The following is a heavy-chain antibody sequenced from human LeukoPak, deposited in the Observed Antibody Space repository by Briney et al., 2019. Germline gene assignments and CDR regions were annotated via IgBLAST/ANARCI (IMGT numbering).Heavy chain of an antibody. CDR3: ARDTYCSSTSCYAFGSRWFDP. D-gene: IGHD2-2*01. V-gene: IGHV1-18*01. CDR2: ISAYKGNT. CDR1: GYTFTSYG. J-gene: IGHJ5*02. Sequence: ASVKVSCKASGYTFTSYGISWVRQAPGQGLEWMGWISAYKGNTNYAQKLQGRVTITTDTSTSTAYMELRSLRSDDTAVYYCARDTYCSSTSCYAFGSRWFDPWGQGTLVTVSS.